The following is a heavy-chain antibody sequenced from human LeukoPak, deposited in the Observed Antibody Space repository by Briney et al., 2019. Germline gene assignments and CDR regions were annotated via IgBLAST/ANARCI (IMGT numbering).Heavy chain of an antibody. CDR3: ARDVYYGSGSYYWDY. J-gene: IGHJ4*02. CDR2: INPNSGGT. D-gene: IGHD3-10*01. V-gene: IGHV1-2*04. Sequence: ASVKVSCKASGYTFTGYYMHWVRQAPGKGLEWMGWINPNSGGTNYAQKFQGWVTMTRDTSISTAYMELSRLRSDDTAVYYCARDVYYGSGSYYWDYWGQGTLVTVSS. CDR1: GYTFTGYY.